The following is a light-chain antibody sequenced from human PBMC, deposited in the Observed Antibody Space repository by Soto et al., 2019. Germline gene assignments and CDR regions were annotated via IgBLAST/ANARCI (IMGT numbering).Light chain of an antibody. Sequence: DIQMTQSPSTLSASVGDRVTITCRASQSISNWLAWYQQKPGKAPKLLIYDASSLDSRVPSRFSGSGSGTEFTLTISSLQPDDFATYYCQQYNSYPYTFGQGPRWIS. CDR3: QQYNSYPYT. J-gene: IGKJ2*01. CDR1: QSISNW. CDR2: DAS. V-gene: IGKV1-5*01.